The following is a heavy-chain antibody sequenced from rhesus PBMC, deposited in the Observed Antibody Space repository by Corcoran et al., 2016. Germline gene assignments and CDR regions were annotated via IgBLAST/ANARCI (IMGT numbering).Heavy chain of an antibody. CDR2: ISPYNGNN. V-gene: IGHV1-180*01. Sequence: QVQLVQSGAEIKQPGASVKLSCKASGYTFTSYYMHWMRQAPGQGLVWIGLISPYNGNNGYAQNFQGRVTITADTSTSTGYMELSSLRSEDTAVYYCTRSIAAAGPLDSWGQGVVVTVSS. J-gene: IGHJ6*01. CDR3: TRSIAAAGPLDS. D-gene: IGHD6-31*01. CDR1: GYTFTSYY.